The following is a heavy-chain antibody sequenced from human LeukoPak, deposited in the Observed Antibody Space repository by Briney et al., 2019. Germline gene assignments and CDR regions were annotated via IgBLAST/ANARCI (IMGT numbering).Heavy chain of an antibody. V-gene: IGHV4-39*01. CDR3: ARQHALDGWLVLDV. Sequence: SETLSLTCTVSGGSISSSSYYWGWIRQPPGKGLEWIGSIYYSGSTYYNPSLKSRVTISVDTSKNQFSLKLSSVTAADTAVYYCARQHALDGWLVLDVWGQGTTVTVSS. CDR1: GGSISSSSYY. D-gene: IGHD6-19*01. CDR2: IYYSGST. J-gene: IGHJ6*02.